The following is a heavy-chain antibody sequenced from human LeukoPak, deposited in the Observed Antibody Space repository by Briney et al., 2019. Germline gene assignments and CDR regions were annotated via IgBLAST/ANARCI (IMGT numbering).Heavy chain of an antibody. J-gene: IGHJ4*02. CDR2: THYRGDI. CDR1: GASVSSDY. D-gene: IGHD3-10*01. Sequence: SETLSLTCSVSGASVSSDYWNWIRQSPGRGLEGIGYTHYRGDINYNPSLKSRLTMSVDASSNQVSLKLSSVTAADAAVYYCGRNLGSGSDHWGQGTLVTVSS. CDR3: GRNLGSGSDH. V-gene: IGHV4-59*02.